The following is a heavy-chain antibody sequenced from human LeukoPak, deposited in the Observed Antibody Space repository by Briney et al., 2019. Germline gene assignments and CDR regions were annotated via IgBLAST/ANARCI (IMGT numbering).Heavy chain of an antibody. CDR3: TTDRLSVTTVTTDY. Sequence: GGSLRLSCAASGSTFSNAWMSWVRQAPGKGLEWVGRIKSKTDGGTTDYAAPVKGRFTISRDDSKNTLYLQMNSLKTEDTAVYYCTTDRLSVTTVTTDYWGQGTLVTVSS. D-gene: IGHD4-17*01. V-gene: IGHV3-15*01. J-gene: IGHJ4*02. CDR2: IKSKTDGGTT. CDR1: GSTFSNAW.